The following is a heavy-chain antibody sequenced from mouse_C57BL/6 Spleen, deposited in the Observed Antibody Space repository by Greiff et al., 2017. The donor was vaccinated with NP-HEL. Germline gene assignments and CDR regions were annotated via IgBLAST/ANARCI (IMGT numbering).Heavy chain of an antibody. CDR1: GFTFSDYY. J-gene: IGHJ4*01. CDR3: ARHDDGYYVGAMDY. V-gene: IGHV5-12*01. D-gene: IGHD2-3*01. Sequence: EVQGVESGGGLVQPGGSLKLSCAASGFTFSDYYMYWVRQTPEKRLEWVAYISNGGGSTYYPDTVKGRFTISRDNAKNTLYLQMSRLKSEDTAMYYCARHDDGYYVGAMDYWGQGTSVTVSS. CDR2: ISNGGGST.